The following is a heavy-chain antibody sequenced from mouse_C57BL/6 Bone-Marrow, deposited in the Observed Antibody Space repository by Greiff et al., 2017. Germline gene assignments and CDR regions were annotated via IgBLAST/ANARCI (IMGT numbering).Heavy chain of an antibody. CDR3: ARDRGWGFAY. J-gene: IGHJ3*01. CDR1: GFTFSSYA. Sequence: EVKLMESGGGLVKPGGSLKLSCAASGFTFSSYAMSWVRQTPEKRLEWVATISDGGSYTYYPDNVKGRFTISRDNAKNNLYLQMSHLKSEDTAMYYCARDRGWGFAYWGQGTLVTVSA. V-gene: IGHV5-4*01. CDR2: ISDGGSYT. D-gene: IGHD3-3*01.